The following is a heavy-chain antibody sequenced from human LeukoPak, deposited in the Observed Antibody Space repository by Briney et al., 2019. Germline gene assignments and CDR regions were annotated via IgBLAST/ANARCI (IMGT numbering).Heavy chain of an antibody. D-gene: IGHD3-22*01. V-gene: IGHV3-23*01. CDR3: AKPGSGYYYFDY. CDR1: GFTFSSYA. Sequence: GGSLRLSCAASGFTFSSYAMSWVRQAPGKGLEWVSAISGSGGSTYYADSVKGRFTISRDDSKNTLYLQMNSLRAEDTAVYYCAKPGSGYYYFDYWGQGTLVTVSS. J-gene: IGHJ4*02. CDR2: ISGSGGST.